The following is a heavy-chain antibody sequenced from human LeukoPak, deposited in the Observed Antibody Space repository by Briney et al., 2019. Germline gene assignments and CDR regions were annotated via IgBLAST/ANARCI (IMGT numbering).Heavy chain of an antibody. CDR1: GFTFSSYK. CDR3: ARVLFHSLAVFDY. V-gene: IGHV3-48*03. Sequence: PGGSLRLSCAASGFTFSSYKMIWVRQAPGKGLEWVSCITTSGTTTYYADSLKGRFTISRDNAKNSLYLQMNSLRAEDTAVYYCARVLFHSLAVFDYWGQGTLVTVSS. D-gene: IGHD2/OR15-2a*01. CDR2: ITTSGTTT. J-gene: IGHJ4*02.